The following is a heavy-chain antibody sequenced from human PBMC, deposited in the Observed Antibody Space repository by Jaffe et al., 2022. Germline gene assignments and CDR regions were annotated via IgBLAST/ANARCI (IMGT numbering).Heavy chain of an antibody. V-gene: IGHV3-7*05. Sequence: EVQLVESGGGLVQPGGSLRLSCAASGFTFSSYWMSWVRQAPGKGLEWVANIKQDGSEKYYVDSVKGRFTISRDNAKNSLYLQMNSLRAEDTAVYYCARDWYYYDSSGYYSPYWYFDLWGRGTLVTVSS. CDR2: IKQDGSEK. J-gene: IGHJ2*01. CDR1: GFTFSSYW. D-gene: IGHD3-22*01. CDR3: ARDWYYYDSSGYYSPYWYFDL.